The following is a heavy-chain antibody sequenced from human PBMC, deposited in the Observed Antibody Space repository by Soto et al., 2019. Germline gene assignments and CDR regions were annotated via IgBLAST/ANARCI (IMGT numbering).Heavy chain of an antibody. CDR1: GASISTGGYY. Sequence: QVRLQESGPGLVKPSQTLSLTCIVSGASISTGGYYWSWIRQHPGKGLELIGYIYHSGTTYYNPSLESRLSISADSSKILLSLNLTSVTAADTAIYYCARATAPGWFDPWGQGTLVTVSS. CDR2: IYHSGTT. J-gene: IGHJ5*02. CDR3: ARATAPGWFDP. D-gene: IGHD1-1*01. V-gene: IGHV4-31*03.